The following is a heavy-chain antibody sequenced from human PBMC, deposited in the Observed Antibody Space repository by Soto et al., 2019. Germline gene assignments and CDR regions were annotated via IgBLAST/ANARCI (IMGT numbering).Heavy chain of an antibody. CDR2: ISTDGSIT. CDR3: ARDTNGLHY. CDR1: GLIFSNYK. J-gene: IGHJ4*02. Sequence: EVQLVESGGGLVQPGGSLRLSCAASGLIFSNYKMHWVRQAPGKGLVWVSRISTDGSITDYADSLKGRFTVSRDNAKNTLYLQMNSLRADDTAVYYCARDTNGLHYWGQGTLVTVSS. V-gene: IGHV3-74*01. D-gene: IGHD2-8*01.